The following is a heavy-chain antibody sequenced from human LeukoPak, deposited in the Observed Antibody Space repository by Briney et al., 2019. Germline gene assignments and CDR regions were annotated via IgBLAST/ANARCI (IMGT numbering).Heavy chain of an antibody. V-gene: IGHV4-61*02. CDR1: GGSLSSGSYD. CDR3: ARGHCSGGSCYSIYYYYYMDV. J-gene: IGHJ6*03. CDR2: TYSSGST. Sequence: PSQTLSPTCPVSGGSLSSGSYDWSWIRQRAGKGLEWIGRTYSSGSTNYNPSVKSRVTISVDTSKNQLSLKLSSVTAADTAVYYCARGHCSGGSCYSIYYYYYMDVWGKGTTVTVSS. D-gene: IGHD2-15*01.